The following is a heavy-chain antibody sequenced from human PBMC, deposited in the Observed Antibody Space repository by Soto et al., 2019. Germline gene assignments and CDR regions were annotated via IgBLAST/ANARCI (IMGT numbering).Heavy chain of an antibody. CDR2: IYYTGST. Sequence: SETLSLTCNVSGGSISSGGYYWTWIPQSQGKGLEWIGYIYYTGSTFYSPSLKSRVTISLDTSENHFSLDMNSVTAADTAVYFCARVSAHNTGYYSVYFMDVWGQGTTVTVSS. D-gene: IGHD5-18*01. J-gene: IGHJ6*02. CDR3: ARVSAHNTGYYSVYFMDV. CDR1: GGSISSGGYY. V-gene: IGHV4-30-4*02.